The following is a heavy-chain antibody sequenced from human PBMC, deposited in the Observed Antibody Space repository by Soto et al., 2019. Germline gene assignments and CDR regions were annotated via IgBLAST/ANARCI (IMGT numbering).Heavy chain of an antibody. V-gene: IGHV4-30-4*01. CDR3: ASRPYFACSGSLDYLYY. D-gene: IGHD3-10*02. CDR1: GGSISSGDVY. Sequence: QVNLQESGPGLVRPSQTLSLTCTVSGGSISSGDVYWSWIRQAPGKDLEWIGYIYRSGSTKYNPSLKSRATISVDTSKNQFSLKLRSVTAADTAVYYCASRPYFACSGSLDYLYYWGQGILVSVSS. J-gene: IGHJ4*02. CDR2: IYRSGST.